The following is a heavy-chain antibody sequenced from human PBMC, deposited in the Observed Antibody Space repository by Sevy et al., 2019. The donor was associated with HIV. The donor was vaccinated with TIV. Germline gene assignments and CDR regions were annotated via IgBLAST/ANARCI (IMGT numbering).Heavy chain of an antibody. J-gene: IGHJ4*02. CDR2: IKQDESEK. D-gene: IGHD3-22*01. CDR1: GFSFSSYC. CDR3: ARGNSGSFDY. V-gene: IGHV3-7*04. Sequence: GGSLRLSCAASGFSFSSYCMHWVRQAPGKGLEWVANIKQDESEKYYVASVKGRFTISRDNAKNSVYLQMNSLRPEDTAIYYCARGNSGSFDYRGQETLVTVSS.